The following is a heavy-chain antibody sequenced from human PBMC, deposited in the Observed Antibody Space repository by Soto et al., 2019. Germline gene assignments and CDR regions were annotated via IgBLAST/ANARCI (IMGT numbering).Heavy chain of an antibody. CDR3: ARKDVHCSSTSCYPQYGMDV. J-gene: IGHJ6*02. CDR1: GGGNLRDYR. CDR2: IIPKLGSA. Sequence: SVKVSCKASGGGNLRDYRTTWVRRAPGQGLEWMGGIIPKLGSANYAQNFQGRVTVTADESTSTAYMELSSLRSEDTAVYYCARKDVHCSSTSCYPQYGMDVWGQGTTVTVSS. V-gene: IGHV1-69*13. D-gene: IGHD2-2*01.